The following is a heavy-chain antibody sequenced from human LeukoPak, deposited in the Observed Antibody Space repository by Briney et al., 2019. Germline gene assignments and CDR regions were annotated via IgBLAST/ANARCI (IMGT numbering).Heavy chain of an antibody. J-gene: IGHJ4*02. CDR2: IYTSGST. Sequence: SETLSLTCAVYSGSFSGYYWSWIRQPAGKGLEWIGRIYTSGSTNYNPSLKSRVTISVDTSKNQFSLKLSSVTAADTAVYYCASQRMVRGVIFDYWGQGTLVTVSS. CDR3: ASQRMVRGVIFDY. CDR1: SGSFSGYY. V-gene: IGHV4-59*10. D-gene: IGHD3-10*01.